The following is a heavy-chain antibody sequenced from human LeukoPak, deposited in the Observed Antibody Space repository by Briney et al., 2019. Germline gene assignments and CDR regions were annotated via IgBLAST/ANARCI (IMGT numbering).Heavy chain of an antibody. CDR2: ISAYNGNT. CDR1: GYTFTSYG. CDR3: ARVGRRLKYYYDSSGIGYFDY. Sequence: ASVKVSCKASGYTFTSYGISWVRQAPAQGLEWMGCISAYNGNTNYAQKLKGRVTMTTDTSTSTAYMELRSLRSDDTAVYYCARVGRRLKYYYDSSGIGYFDYWGQGTLVTVSS. J-gene: IGHJ4*02. D-gene: IGHD3-22*01. V-gene: IGHV1-18*01.